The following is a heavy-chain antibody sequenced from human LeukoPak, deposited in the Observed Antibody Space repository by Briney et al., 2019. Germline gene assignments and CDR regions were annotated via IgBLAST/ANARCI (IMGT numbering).Heavy chain of an antibody. CDR2: IYTSGST. V-gene: IGHV4-4*07. CDR1: GGSISSYY. J-gene: IGHJ6*02. Sequence: KSSETLSLTCTVSGGSISSYYWSWIRQPAGKGLEWIGRIYTSGSTNYNPSLKSRVTMSVDTSKNQFSLKLSSVTAADTAVYYCARDPDCSGGSCYFGYYGMDVWGQGTRSPSP. D-gene: IGHD2-15*01. CDR3: ARDPDCSGGSCYFGYYGMDV.